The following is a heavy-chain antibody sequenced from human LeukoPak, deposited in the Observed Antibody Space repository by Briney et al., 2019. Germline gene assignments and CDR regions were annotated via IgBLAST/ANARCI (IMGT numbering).Heavy chain of an antibody. V-gene: IGHV3-9*01. D-gene: IGHD6-6*01. Sequence: GGSLRLSCAASGFTFDDYAMHWVRQAPGKGLEWVSGISWNSGSIGYADSVKGRFTISRDNAKNSLYLQKNSLRAEDTALYYCAKDTSTSFSSSDYWGQGTLVTVSS. J-gene: IGHJ4*02. CDR1: GFTFDDYA. CDR3: AKDTSTSFSSSDY. CDR2: ISWNSGSI.